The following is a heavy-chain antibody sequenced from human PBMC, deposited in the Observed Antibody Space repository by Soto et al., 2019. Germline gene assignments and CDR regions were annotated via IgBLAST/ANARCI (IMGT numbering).Heavy chain of an antibody. CDR1: GFTFTRYS. CDR2: ISSTTSYI. V-gene: IGHV3-21*06. CDR3: ARESEDLTSNFDY. J-gene: IGHJ4*02. Sequence: GGSLRLSCAASGFTFTRYSMNWVRQAPGKGLEWVSSISSTTSYIYYGDSMKGRFTISRDNAKNSLYLEMNSLRAEDTAVYYCARESEDLTSNFDYWGQGTLVTVSS.